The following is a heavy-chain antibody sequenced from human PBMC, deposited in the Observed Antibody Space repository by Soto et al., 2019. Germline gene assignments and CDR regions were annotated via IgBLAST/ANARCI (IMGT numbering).Heavy chain of an antibody. CDR1: GFTFTRYS. CDR2: ISSTTSYI. V-gene: IGHV3-21*06. CDR3: ARESEDLTSNFDY. J-gene: IGHJ4*02. Sequence: GGSLRLSCAASGFTFTRYSMNWVRQAPGKGLEWVSSISSTTSYIYYGDSMKGRFTISRDNAKNSLYLEMNSLRAEDTAVYYCARESEDLTSNFDYWGQGTLVTVSS.